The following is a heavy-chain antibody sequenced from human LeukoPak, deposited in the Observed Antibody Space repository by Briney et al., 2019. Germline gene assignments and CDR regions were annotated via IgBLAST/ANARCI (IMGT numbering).Heavy chain of an antibody. V-gene: IGHV4-59*01. CDR3: ARAGSSSSWWSFDY. D-gene: IGHD6-13*01. Sequence: PSETLSLTCTVSGGSISSYYWSWIRQPPGKGLEWIGYIYYSGSTNYNPSLKSRVTISVDTSKNQFSLKLSSVTAADTAVYYCARAGSSSSWWSFDYWGQGTLVTVSS. J-gene: IGHJ4*02. CDR1: GGSISSYY. CDR2: IYYSGST.